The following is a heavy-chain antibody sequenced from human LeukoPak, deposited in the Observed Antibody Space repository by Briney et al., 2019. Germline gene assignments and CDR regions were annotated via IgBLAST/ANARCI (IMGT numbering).Heavy chain of an antibody. CDR2: ISYDGSNK. D-gene: IGHD6-19*01. J-gene: IGHJ4*02. V-gene: IGHV3-30*04. CDR3: ARDRMSGSGWLKEGSRVAYFDY. CDR1: GFTFSSYA. Sequence: PGGSLRLSCAASGFTFSSYAMHWVRQAPGKGLEWVAVISYDGSNKYYADSVKGRFTISRDNSKNTLYLQMNSLRAEDTAVYYCARDRMSGSGWLKEGSRVAYFDYWGQGTLVTVSS.